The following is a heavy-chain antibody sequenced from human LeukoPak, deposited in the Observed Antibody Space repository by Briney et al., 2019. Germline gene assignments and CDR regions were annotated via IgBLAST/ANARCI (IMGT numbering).Heavy chain of an antibody. V-gene: IGHV3-7*01. Sequence: GSLRLSCAASGFTFSSYWMSWVRQAPGKGLEWVANVKQDGSDKYYVDSVKGRFTMSRDNAKNSLYLQMNSLRAEDTAVYYCARDGYGFDYWGQGTLVTVSS. D-gene: IGHD5-12*01. CDR2: VKQDGSDK. J-gene: IGHJ4*02. CDR3: ARDGYGFDY. CDR1: GFTFSSYW.